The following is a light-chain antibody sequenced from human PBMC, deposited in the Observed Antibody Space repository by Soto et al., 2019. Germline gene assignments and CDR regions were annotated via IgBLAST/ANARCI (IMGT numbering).Light chain of an antibody. CDR3: QSYDSSLSGPV. CDR1: SSNIGAGYV. CDR2: GNS. Sequence: QSVLTQPPSVSGAPGQRVTISCTGSSSNIGAGYVVHWYQQLPGTAPKLLIYGNSNRPSGVPDRFSGSKSGTSASLAITGLQAEDEADYSCQSYDSSLSGPVFGGGTQLTVL. V-gene: IGLV1-40*01. J-gene: IGLJ2*01.